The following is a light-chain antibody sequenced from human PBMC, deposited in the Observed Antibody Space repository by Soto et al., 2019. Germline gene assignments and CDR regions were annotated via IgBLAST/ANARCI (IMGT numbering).Light chain of an antibody. J-gene: IGKJ3*01. Sequence: DIVMTQSPLSLPVTPGEPASISCKSSQSLLLSNGDNDLDWYLQKPGQPPQLLIYLGFIRASGVPDRFSGSGSGTDFTLKISRVEADDVGVYYCMQSLLPPLHFCPGTKVDIK. V-gene: IGKV2-28*01. CDR3: MQSLLPPLH. CDR1: QSLLLSNGDND. CDR2: LGF.